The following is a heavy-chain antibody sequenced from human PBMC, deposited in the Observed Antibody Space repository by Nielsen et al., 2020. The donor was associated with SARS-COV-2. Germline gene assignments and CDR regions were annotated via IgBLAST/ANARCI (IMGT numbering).Heavy chain of an antibody. CDR2: IFHTGST. CDR3: ARHPVLLWFGELFSVGAFDI. J-gene: IGHJ3*02. CDR1: GGSISSSNW. V-gene: IGHV4-4*02. Sequence: SETLSLTCAVSGGSISSSNWWNWVRQAPGKGLEWIGEIFHTGSTTYNPSLKSRVTISIDKSQNQFSLRLSSVTAADTAVYYCARHPVLLWFGELFSVGAFDIWGQGTMVTVSS. D-gene: IGHD3-10*01.